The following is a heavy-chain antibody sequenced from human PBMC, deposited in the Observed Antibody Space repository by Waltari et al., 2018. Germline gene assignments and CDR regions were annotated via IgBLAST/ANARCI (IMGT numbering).Heavy chain of an antibody. J-gene: IGHJ4*02. CDR1: GFTVRTNF. CDR2: INSGGKT. CDR3: AKQSPSYTRGWYPLES. V-gene: IGHV3-53*01. Sequence: EVQLVESGGNLIQPGGSLRLPCASSGFTVRTNFISWVRQAPGKGLEWVSIINSGGKTYDAGSVKGRFTISRDNYKNMVYLEMNSLRAEDTAVYYCAKQSPSYTRGWYPLESWGPGTLVTVSP. D-gene: IGHD6-19*01.